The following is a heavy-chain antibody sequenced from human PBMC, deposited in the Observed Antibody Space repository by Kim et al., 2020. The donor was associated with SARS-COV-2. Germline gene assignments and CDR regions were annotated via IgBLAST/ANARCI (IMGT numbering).Heavy chain of an antibody. V-gene: IGHV3-72*01. CDR1: GFTFSDHY. Sequence: GGSLRLSCAASGFTFSDHYMDWVRQAPGKGLEWVGRTRNKANSYTTEYAASVKGRFTISRDDSKNSLYLQMNSLKTEDTAVYYCARGAAIAARVGYFDLWGRGTLVTVSS. CDR2: TRNKANSYTT. CDR3: ARGAAIAARVGYFDL. D-gene: IGHD6-6*01. J-gene: IGHJ2*01.